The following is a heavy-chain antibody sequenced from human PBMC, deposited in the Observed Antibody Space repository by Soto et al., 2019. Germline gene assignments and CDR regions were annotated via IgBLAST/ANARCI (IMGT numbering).Heavy chain of an antibody. CDR1: GFTFSSYA. Sequence: GRSLRLSCAAAGFTFSSYAMHWVRQAPGKGLEWVAVISYDRSNKYYADSVKGRFTISRDNSKNTLYLQMNSLRAEDTAVYYCARDRKSVTTTYHYYYYGMAVWGQGATVTVSS. CDR3: ARDRKSVTTTYHYYYYGMAV. D-gene: IGHD4-17*01. V-gene: IGHV3-30-3*01. CDR2: ISYDRSNK. J-gene: IGHJ6*02.